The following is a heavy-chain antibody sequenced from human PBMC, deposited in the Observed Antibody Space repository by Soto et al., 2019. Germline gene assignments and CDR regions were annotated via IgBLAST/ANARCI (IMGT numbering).Heavy chain of an antibody. J-gene: IGHJ3*01. CDR1: GYIVTSFG. CDR3: ARGGGAYDV. V-gene: IGHV1-18*01. Sequence: QVQLVQSGAEVKKPGATVKVSCKASGYIVTSFGINWVRQAPGQGLEWMGCISEYGDSNYSAKLQDRVSLTTDTYTNTAYMELRSLGSDDTGVYYCARGGGAYDVWCQGTKITVSS. CDR2: ISEYGDS.